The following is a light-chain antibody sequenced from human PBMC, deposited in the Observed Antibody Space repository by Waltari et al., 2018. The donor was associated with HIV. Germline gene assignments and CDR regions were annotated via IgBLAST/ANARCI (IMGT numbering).Light chain of an antibody. CDR2: QNN. Sequence: QSVLTQPPSPSGTPGQRVTTSCSGSSSNLGSHHVYWDQQRPGTGAKRLNQQNNRQPPGVPDRFAGSKASSSASRVISGLRAEDEADYYCAAWDGSHVVFGGGNKLTVL. CDR3: AAWDGSHVV. V-gene: IGLV1-47*01. CDR1: SSNLGSHH. J-gene: IGLJ2*01.